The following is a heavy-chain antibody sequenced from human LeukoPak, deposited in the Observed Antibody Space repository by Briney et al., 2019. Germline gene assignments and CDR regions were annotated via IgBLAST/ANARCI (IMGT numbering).Heavy chain of an antibody. CDR2: IKQDGSEK. V-gene: IGHV3-7*01. D-gene: IGHD5-18*01. CDR3: ARADSYGYYYYYYYGMDV. J-gene: IGHJ6*02. Sequence: GGSLRLSCAASGFTFSSYWMSWVRQAPGKGLEWVANIKQDGSEKYYVDSVKGRFTISRDNAKNSLYLQMYSLRAEDTAVYYCARADSYGYYYYYYYGMDVWGQGTTVTVSS. CDR1: GFTFSSYW.